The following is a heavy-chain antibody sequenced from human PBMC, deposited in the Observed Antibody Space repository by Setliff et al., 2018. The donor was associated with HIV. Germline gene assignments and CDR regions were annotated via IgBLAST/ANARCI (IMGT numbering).Heavy chain of an antibody. D-gene: IGHD1-26*01. V-gene: IGHV3-49*04. CDR1: GFTFGDYA. CDR3: TTVLDGIY. Sequence: PGGSLRLSCTASGFTFGDYAMGWVRQAPGKGLEWVSLIRSIGHYGTIEYAASVKGRFTISRDDSKSIAYLQMNSLKTEDTAVYYCTTVLDGIYWGQGTPVTVSS. CDR2: IRSIGHYGTI. J-gene: IGHJ4*02.